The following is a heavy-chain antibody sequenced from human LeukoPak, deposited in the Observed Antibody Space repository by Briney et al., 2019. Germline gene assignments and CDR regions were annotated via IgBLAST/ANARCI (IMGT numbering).Heavy chain of an antibody. V-gene: IGHV3-7*01. D-gene: IGHD6-13*01. CDR3: ARGGAAAGTEVYFDY. J-gene: IGHJ4*02. Sequence: PGGSLRLSCAASGFTFSSYWMSWVRQAPGKGLEWVANIKQDGSEKYYVDSVKGRFTISRDNAKNSLYLQMNSLRAEDTAVYYCARGGAAAGTEVYFDYWGKGTLVTVSS. CDR1: GFTFSSYW. CDR2: IKQDGSEK.